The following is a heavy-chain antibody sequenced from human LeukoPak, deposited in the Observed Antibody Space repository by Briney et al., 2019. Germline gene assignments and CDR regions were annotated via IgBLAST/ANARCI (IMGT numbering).Heavy chain of an antibody. V-gene: IGHV4-61*02. CDR2: VYSSGST. J-gene: IGHJ5*02. D-gene: IGHD6-6*01. Sequence: SQTLSLTCTVSGDSISSGTYYWSWIRQPAGKGLEWIGRVYSSGSTNYNPSLKSRVTISIDTSKNQFSLKLSSVTAADTAAYYCARGVGSSSSNWFDPWGQGTLDTVSS. CDR1: GDSISSGTYY. CDR3: ARGVGSSSSNWFDP.